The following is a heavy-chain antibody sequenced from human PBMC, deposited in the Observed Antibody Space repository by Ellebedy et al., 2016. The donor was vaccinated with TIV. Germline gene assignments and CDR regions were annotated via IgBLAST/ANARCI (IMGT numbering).Heavy chain of an antibody. J-gene: IGHJ4*02. D-gene: IGHD4-23*01. V-gene: IGHV4-38-2*02. CDR1: GYSISSGYY. Sequence: MPGGSLRLSCTVSGYSISSGYYWGWIRQPPGKGLEWIGSSYHSGSTYYNPSLKSRVTVSVDTSKNQLSLRLSSVTAADTAVYYCARDGAGRWDYWGPGTLVTVSS. CDR2: SYHSGST. CDR3: ARDGAGRWDY.